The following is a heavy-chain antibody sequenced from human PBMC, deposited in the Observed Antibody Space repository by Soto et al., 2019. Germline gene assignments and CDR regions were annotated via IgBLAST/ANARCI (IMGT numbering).Heavy chain of an antibody. D-gene: IGHD2-2*02. CDR1: GASISRSSYC. CDR3: ARRTRFDCSSTSCYRNYGMDV. Sequence: SGTLTLTCTVSGASISRSSYCWGWSRQPPGQGLEWIGSIYYSGSTYYNPPLNSRVNIYLETPHNQLSMKLSSVTAADTAVYYCARRTRFDCSSTSCYRNYGMDVWGQVTTV. CDR2: IYYSGST. J-gene: IGHJ6*02. V-gene: IGHV4-39*01.